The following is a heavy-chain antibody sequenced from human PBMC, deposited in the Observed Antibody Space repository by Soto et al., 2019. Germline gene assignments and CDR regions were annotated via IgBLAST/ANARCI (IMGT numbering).Heavy chain of an antibody. J-gene: IGHJ5*02. D-gene: IGHD3-9*01. CDR1: GASIYTYY. CDR2: ISDGGST. Sequence: SETPSLTCNVSGASIYTYYWNWIRQSPGKGLEWIGYISDGGSTNYNPSLESRVTISLDTSKKQVSLKLSSVSAADTAVYYCARAASPYFDLLSAFHPWGQGTLVTVSS. CDR3: ARAASPYFDLLSAFHP. V-gene: IGHV4-59*01.